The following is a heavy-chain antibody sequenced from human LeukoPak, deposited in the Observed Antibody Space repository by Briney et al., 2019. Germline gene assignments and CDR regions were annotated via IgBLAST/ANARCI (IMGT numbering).Heavy chain of an antibody. V-gene: IGHV7-4-1*02. CDR2: INTNTGNP. Sequence: GASVKVSCKASGYTFTSYAMNWVRQAPGQGLEWMGWINTNTGNPTYAQGFTGRFVFSLDTSVSTAYLQISSLKAEDTAVYYCAKDQLWFGYLEDAFDIWGQGTMVTVSS. D-gene: IGHD3-10*01. CDR1: GYTFTSYA. CDR3: AKDQLWFGYLEDAFDI. J-gene: IGHJ3*02.